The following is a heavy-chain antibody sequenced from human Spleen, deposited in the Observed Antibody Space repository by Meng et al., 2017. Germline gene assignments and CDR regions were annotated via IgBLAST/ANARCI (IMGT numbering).Heavy chain of an antibody. CDR2: VYHSGNT. J-gene: IGHJ4*02. CDR3: ARGSMTGAGDFEY. Sequence: VSRPESGPGLVKPSGTLSLTCAVSGDSNSSSYWWRWVRQPTGKGLEWIGEVYHSGNTNSNPSLKSRVTMSVDKSKNQFSLQLTSVTAADTGFYYCARGSMTGAGDFEYWGQGILVTVSS. V-gene: IGHV4-4*02. CDR1: GDSNSSSYW. D-gene: IGHD6-13*01.